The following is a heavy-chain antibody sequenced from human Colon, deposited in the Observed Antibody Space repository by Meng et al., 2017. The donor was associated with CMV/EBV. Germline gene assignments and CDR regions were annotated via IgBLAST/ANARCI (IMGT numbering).Heavy chain of an antibody. CDR3: AKDHGSTNTCLDY. V-gene: IGHV3-23*01. CDR2: ITDGGRSI. J-gene: IGHJ4*02. Sequence: GESLKISCETSGFFFNNYPLSWVRQAPGKGLEWVLGITDGGRSIYHADSAKGRFTISRDNSKGTLYLEMSSLRAEDTAVYYCAKDHGSTNTCLDYWGQGTLVTVSS. CDR1: GFFFNNYP. D-gene: IGHD2-2*01.